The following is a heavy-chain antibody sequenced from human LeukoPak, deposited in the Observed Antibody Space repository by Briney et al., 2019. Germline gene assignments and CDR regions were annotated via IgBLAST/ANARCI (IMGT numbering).Heavy chain of an antibody. CDR3: ARVRPDIAAAGLDY. Sequence: PSETLSLTCTVSGGSISSSSYYWGWIRQPPGKGLEWIGSIYYSGSTYYNPSLKSRVTISVDTSKNQFSLKLSSVTAADTAVYYCARVRPDIAAAGLDYWGQGTLVTVSS. J-gene: IGHJ4*02. D-gene: IGHD6-13*01. CDR2: IYYSGST. CDR1: GGSISSSSYY. V-gene: IGHV4-39*07.